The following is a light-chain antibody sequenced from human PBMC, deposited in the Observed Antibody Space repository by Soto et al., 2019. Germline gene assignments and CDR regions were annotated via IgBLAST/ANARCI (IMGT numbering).Light chain of an antibody. CDR3: SSYTPSRNTYV. CDR1: STDLHNNIY. CDR2: HVS. V-gene: IGLV2-14*03. Sequence: QPVLTEPASVSGSRGQSITISCTGTSTDLHNNIYVSWYQQHPGRAPKLIIYHVSYRPSGVPNRFSGSKSDSSASLTISGLQAEDEADYYCSSYTPSRNTYVVGTGTRSPS. J-gene: IGLJ1*01.